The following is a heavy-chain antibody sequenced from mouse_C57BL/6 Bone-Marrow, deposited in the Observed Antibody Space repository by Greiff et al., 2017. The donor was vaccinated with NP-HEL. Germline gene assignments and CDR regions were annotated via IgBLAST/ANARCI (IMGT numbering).Heavy chain of an antibody. Sequence: QVQLKQSGAELARPGASVKLSCKASGYTFTSYGISWVKQRTGQGLGWIGEIYPRSGNTYYNEKFKGKATLTADKSSSTAYMELSSLTYEGSAVYFCARSRGIYYGNCGFAYWGQGTLVTVSA. V-gene: IGHV1-81*01. J-gene: IGHJ3*01. CDR1: GYTFTSYG. D-gene: IGHD2-1*01. CDR2: IYPRSGNT. CDR3: ARSRGIYYGNCGFAY.